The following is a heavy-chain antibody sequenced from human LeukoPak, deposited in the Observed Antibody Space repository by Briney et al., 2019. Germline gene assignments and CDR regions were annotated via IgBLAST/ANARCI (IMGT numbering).Heavy chain of an antibody. CDR3: ARVNYYDSRSFDY. V-gene: IGHV4-31*03. J-gene: IGHJ4*02. Sequence: SETLSLTCTVSGGSISSGGYYWSWIRQHPGKGLEWIGYIYYSGSTYYNPSLKSRVTISVDTSKNQSSLKLSSVTAADTAVYYCARVNYYDSRSFDYWGQGTLVTVSS. D-gene: IGHD3-22*01. CDR1: GGSISSGGYY. CDR2: IYYSGST.